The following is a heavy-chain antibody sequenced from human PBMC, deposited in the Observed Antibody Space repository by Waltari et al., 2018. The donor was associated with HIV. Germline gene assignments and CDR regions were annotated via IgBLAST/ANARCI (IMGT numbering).Heavy chain of an antibody. V-gene: IGHV3-74*01. CDR2: INSDGSTR. CDR3: ARASHYIEFSTFDGDYYFDL. J-gene: IGHJ4*02. D-gene: IGHD3-9*01. CDR1: GFSARTHW. Sequence: VQLVESGGGSIQTGGSLRLSCAGSGFSARTHWMDWVRQGPGKGVVWVARINSDGSTRNYADAVKGRSVISRDNSRNTVYLELNSVKVEDTAVYFCARASHYIEFSTFDGDYYFDLWGRGTRVAVSS.